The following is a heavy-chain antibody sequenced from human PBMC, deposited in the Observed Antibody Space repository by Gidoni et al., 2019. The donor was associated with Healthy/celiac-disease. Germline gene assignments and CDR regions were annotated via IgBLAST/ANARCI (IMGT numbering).Heavy chain of an antibody. D-gene: IGHD6-13*01. CDR1: GFTFSSYS. CDR2: ISSSSSYI. J-gene: IGHJ4*02. Sequence: EVQLVESGGGLVKPGGSLRLSCAASGFTFSSYSMNWVRQAPGKGLEWVSSISSSSSYIYYADSVKGRFTISRDNAKNSLYLQMNSLRAEDTAVYYCARDSGSSSWYFDYWGQGTLVTVSS. CDR3: ARDSGSSSWYFDY. V-gene: IGHV3-21*01.